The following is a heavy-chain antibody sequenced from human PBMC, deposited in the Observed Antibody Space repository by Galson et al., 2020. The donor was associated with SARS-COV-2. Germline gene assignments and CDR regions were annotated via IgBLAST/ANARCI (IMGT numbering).Heavy chain of an antibody. J-gene: IGHJ6*02. CDR2: TYYSGST. CDR1: GGSISSGGYY. Sequence: ETSETLSLTCTVSGGSISSGGYYWSWVRQHPGKGLEWIGYTYYSGSTYYDPSLKSRVTISVDTSKNQFSLKLSSVTAADTAGYYCARGMTNYGMDVWGQGTTVTVSS. CDR3: ARGMTNYGMDV. D-gene: IGHD2-8*01. V-gene: IGHV4-31*03.